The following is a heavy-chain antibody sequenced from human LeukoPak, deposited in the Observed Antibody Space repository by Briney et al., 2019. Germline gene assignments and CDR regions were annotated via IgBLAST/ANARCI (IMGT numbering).Heavy chain of an antibody. CDR1: GFTFSSSW. J-gene: IGHJ4*02. CDR3: ASWISNDNY. D-gene: IGHD1-1*01. V-gene: IGHV3-7*01. CDR2: I. Sequence: GGSLRLSCAASGFTFSSSWMHWVRQAPGKGLEWVANIKGRFTISRDNAKNSLYLQMNSLRVDDTAVYYCASWISNDNYWGQGTLVTVSS.